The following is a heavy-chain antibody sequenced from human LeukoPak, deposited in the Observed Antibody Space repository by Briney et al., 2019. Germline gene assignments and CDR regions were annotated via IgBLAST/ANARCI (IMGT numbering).Heavy chain of an antibody. CDR2: INSDGSST. CDR3: ARGSGYSSSWYKRNPPDYFDY. Sequence: AGGSLRLSCAASGFTFSSYWMHWVRQAPGKGLVWVSRINSDGSSTSYADSVKDRFTISRDNAKNTLYLQMNSLRAEDTAVYYCARGSGYSSSWYKRNPPDYFDYWGQGTLVTVSS. D-gene: IGHD6-13*01. V-gene: IGHV3-74*01. CDR1: GFTFSSYW. J-gene: IGHJ4*02.